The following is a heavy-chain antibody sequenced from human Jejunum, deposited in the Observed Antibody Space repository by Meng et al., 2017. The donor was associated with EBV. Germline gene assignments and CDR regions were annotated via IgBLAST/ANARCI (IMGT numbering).Heavy chain of an antibody. CDR3: ARSGAIIGVQGAPDY. V-gene: IGHV4-34*01. D-gene: IGHD3-3*01. Sequence: HVQLQQLGAGLLKPSETLSLTCAVAGGSFGGYFWTWIRQAPGKGLEWIGEINQVGSTNYNPSLKSRVTISVDTSNIQFSLKVTSVTAADTAVYYCARSGAIIGVQGAPDYWGQGTLVTVSS. CDR1: GGSFGGYF. CDR2: INQVGST. J-gene: IGHJ4*02.